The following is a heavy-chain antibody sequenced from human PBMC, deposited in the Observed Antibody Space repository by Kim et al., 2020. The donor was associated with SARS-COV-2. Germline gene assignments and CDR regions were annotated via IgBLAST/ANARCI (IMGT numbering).Heavy chain of an antibody. D-gene: IGHD2-2*01. V-gene: IGHV7-4-1*02. J-gene: IGHJ3*02. CDR1: GYTFTSYA. Sequence: ASVKVSCKASGYTFTSYAMNWVRQAPGQGLEWMGWINTNTGNPTYAQGFTGRFVFSLDTSVSTAYLQISSLKAEDTAVYYCARDRYCSSTSCYWFPDAFDIWGQGTMVTVSS. CDR3: ARDRYCSSTSCYWFPDAFDI. CDR2: INTNTGNP.